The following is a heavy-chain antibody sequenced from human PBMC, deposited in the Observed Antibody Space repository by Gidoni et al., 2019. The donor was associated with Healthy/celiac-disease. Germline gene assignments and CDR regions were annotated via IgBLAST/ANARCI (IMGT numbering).Heavy chain of an antibody. Sequence: VVSGGGLVKPGGSLRLSRVTPGFTFSNPWLSWVRQAPGKWLEWVGRIKSKTDSWTTYYDAHVKGRYTISRDDSKNTLYLQMSSLKTEDTAVYYGTTGAAAGTRTYYFDYWGQGTLVTVSS. V-gene: IGHV3-15*01. CDR3: TTGAAAGTRTYYFDY. CDR1: GFTFSNPW. CDR2: IKSKTDSWTT. J-gene: IGHJ4*02. D-gene: IGHD6-13*01.